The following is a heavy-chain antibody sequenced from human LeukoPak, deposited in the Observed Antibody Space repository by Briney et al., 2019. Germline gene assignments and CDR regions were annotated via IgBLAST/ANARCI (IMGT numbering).Heavy chain of an antibody. CDR2: VYYTGST. CDR3: ARHFAYSSSSYFDY. J-gene: IGHJ4*02. Sequence: PSETLSLTCSVSGGSVSNYYWSWIRQPPGKGLEWIGYVYYTGSTNYDPSLKSRVTMFEDKSKNQFSLRLYSVTVADTAVYYCARHFAYSSSSYFDYWGQGSLVTVSS. V-gene: IGHV4-59*08. D-gene: IGHD6-6*01. CDR1: GGSVSNYY.